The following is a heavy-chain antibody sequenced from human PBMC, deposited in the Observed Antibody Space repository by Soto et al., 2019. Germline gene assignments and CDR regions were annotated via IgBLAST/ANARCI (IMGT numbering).Heavy chain of an antibody. J-gene: IGHJ4*02. CDR3: ARHLAVATDRSIDY. V-gene: IGHV4-39*01. CDR1: GDSVSSSTSY. D-gene: IGHD6-19*01. CDR2: IYYSGRT. Sequence: QLQLQESGPGLVKPSETLSLTCTVSGDSVSSSTSYWSWIRQTPGKGLEWIGNIYYSGRTYYNPSLKSRVTISVDTSKNQFSLKLSSVTAADTAVYFCARHLAVATDRSIDYWGQGTLVTVSS.